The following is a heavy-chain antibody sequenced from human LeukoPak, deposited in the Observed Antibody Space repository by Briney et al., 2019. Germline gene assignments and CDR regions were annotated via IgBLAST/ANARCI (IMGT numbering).Heavy chain of an antibody. J-gene: IGHJ4*02. V-gene: IGHV4-39*07. CDR3: ARGYQLLTYFDY. D-gene: IGHD2-2*01. CDR2: IYYSGST. Sequence: SEILSLTCTVSGGSISSSSYYWGWIRQPPGKGLEWIGSIYYSGSTYYNPSLKSRVTISVDTSKNQFSLKLSSVTAADTAVYYCARGYQLLTYFDYWGQGTLVTVSS. CDR1: GGSISSSSYY.